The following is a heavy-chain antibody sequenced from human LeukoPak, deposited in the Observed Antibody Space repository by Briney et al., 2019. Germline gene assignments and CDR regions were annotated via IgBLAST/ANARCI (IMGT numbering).Heavy chain of an antibody. CDR1: GFTFSTSG. CDR2: ISSSSTVI. V-gene: IGHV3-48*01. D-gene: IGHD3-10*01. Sequence: GGSLRLSCAASGFTFSTSGMNWVRRAPGKGLEWVSYISSSSTVIYYADSVRGRFTISRDNAKNSLSLQMNSLRVEDTAVYYCARLLVYGSGAEAFDYWGQGTLVTVS. J-gene: IGHJ4*02. CDR3: ARLLVYGSGAEAFDY.